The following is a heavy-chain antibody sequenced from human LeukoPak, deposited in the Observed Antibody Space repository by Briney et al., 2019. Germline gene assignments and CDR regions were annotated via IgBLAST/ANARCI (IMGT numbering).Heavy chain of an antibody. Sequence: ASVKVSCKASGYTFTGYYMHWVRQAPGQGLEWMGWINPNSGGTNYAQKFQGRVTMTRDTSISTAYMELSRLRSDDTAVYYCASGREYCSGGSCYSSDDAFDIWGQGTMVTVSS. V-gene: IGHV1-2*02. CDR1: GYTFTGYY. J-gene: IGHJ3*02. CDR3: ASGREYCSGGSCYSSDDAFDI. D-gene: IGHD2-15*01. CDR2: INPNSGGT.